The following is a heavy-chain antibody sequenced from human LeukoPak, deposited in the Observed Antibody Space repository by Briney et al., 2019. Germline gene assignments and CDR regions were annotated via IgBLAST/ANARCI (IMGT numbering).Heavy chain of an antibody. CDR1: GYTFTGYY. Sequence: GASVKVSCKASGYTFTGYYMHWVRQAPGQGLEWMGWINPKSGGTNYAQKFQGRVTMTRDTSISTAYMEMSRLRSDDTAVYYCAREGGIVGATRSDYWGQGTLVTVSS. J-gene: IGHJ4*02. V-gene: IGHV1-2*02. CDR2: INPKSGGT. CDR3: AREGGIVGATRSDY. D-gene: IGHD1-26*01.